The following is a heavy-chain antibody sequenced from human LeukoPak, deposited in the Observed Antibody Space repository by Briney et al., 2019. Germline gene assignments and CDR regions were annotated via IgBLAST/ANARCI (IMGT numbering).Heavy chain of an antibody. V-gene: IGHV1-18*04. CDR1: GYTFTSYY. CDR2: ISAYNGNT. CDR3: ARDPRYCSGGGCPTRFYYFDY. Sequence: ASVKVSCKASGYTFTSYYMHWVRQAPGQGLEWMGWISAYNGNTNHAQKLQGRVTMTTDTSTSTAYMELRSLRSDDTAVYYCARDPRYCSGGGCPTRFYYFDYWGQGTLVTVSS. D-gene: IGHD2-15*01. J-gene: IGHJ4*02.